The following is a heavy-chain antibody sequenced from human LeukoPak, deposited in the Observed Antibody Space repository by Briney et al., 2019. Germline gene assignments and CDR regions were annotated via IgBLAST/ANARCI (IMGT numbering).Heavy chain of an antibody. V-gene: IGHV1-46*01. CDR2: INPSGGST. D-gene: IGHD3-10*01. J-gene: IGHJ4*02. Sequence: ASVKVSCKASGYTSTTYYMHWVRQAPGQGLEWMGIINPSGGSTSYAQKFQGRVSMTRDTSTSTVYMELSSLRSEDTAVYFCARESGVLRGVRARYFDCWGQGTLVTVSS. CDR3: ARESGVLRGVRARYFDC. CDR1: GYTSTTYY.